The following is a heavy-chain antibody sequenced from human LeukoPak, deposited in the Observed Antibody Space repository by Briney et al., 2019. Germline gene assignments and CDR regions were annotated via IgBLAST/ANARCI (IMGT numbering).Heavy chain of an antibody. Sequence: GGSLRLSCAASAFTFSSYGMHWVRQAPGKGLEWVAVISYDGSNRYYADSVKGRFTISRDNSKNTLYLQMNSLRAEDTAVYYCAYSYFSQLLDYWGQGTLVTVSS. CDR1: AFTFSSYG. CDR2: ISYDGSNR. V-gene: IGHV3-30*03. CDR3: AYSYFSQLLDY. J-gene: IGHJ4*02. D-gene: IGHD5-18*01.